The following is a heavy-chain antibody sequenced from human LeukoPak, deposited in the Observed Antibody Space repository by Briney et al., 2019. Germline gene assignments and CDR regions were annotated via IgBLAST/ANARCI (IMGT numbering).Heavy chain of an antibody. Sequence: SQTLSLTCAISGDSVSSNTAAWNWIRQSPSRGLQWLGRTYCRSKWYYDYDTSLKSRVTINPDTSRNQFSLQLNSVTPEDTAVYYCVRDSGLGSDAFDIWGLGTMVTVSS. V-gene: IGHV6-1*01. CDR3: VRDSGLGSDAFDI. J-gene: IGHJ3*02. CDR1: GDSVSSNTAA. D-gene: IGHD3-10*01. CDR2: TYCRSKWYY.